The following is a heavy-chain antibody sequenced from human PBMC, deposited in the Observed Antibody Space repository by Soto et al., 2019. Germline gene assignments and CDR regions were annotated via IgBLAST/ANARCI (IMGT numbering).Heavy chain of an antibody. CDR2: IYYSGST. CDR1: GGSISSSSYY. CDR3: ARLKLTRIFDY. J-gene: IGHJ4*02. V-gene: IGHV4-39*01. D-gene: IGHD3-10*01. Sequence: SETLSLTCTVSGGSISSSSYYWGWIRQPPGKGLEWIGSIYYSGSTYYNPSLKSRVTISVDTSKNQFSLKLSSVTAADTAVYYCARLKLTRIFDYWGQGTLVTVSS.